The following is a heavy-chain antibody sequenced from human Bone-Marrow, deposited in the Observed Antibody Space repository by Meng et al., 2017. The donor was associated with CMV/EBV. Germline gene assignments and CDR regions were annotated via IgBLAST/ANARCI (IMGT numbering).Heavy chain of an antibody. Sequence: GESLKISCAASGFTFSDYGMHWVRQAPGKGLEWVAVISYDGSNKYYADSVKGRFTISRDNSKNTLYLQMNSLRAEDTAVYYCARFPPQQLSFDIWGQGTMVTVSS. CDR2: ISYDGSNK. CDR1: GFTFSDYG. D-gene: IGHD6-13*01. V-gene: IGHV3-30*19. J-gene: IGHJ3*02. CDR3: ARFPPQQLSFDI.